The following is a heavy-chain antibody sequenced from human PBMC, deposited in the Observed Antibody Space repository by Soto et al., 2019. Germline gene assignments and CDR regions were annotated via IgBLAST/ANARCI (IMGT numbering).Heavy chain of an antibody. CDR1: GFTFSSYG. CDR2: ISYDGSNK. Sequence: GGSLRLSCAASGFTFSSYGMHWVRQAPGKGLEWVAVISYDGSNKYYADSVKGRFTISRDNSKNTLYLQMNSLRAEDTAVYYCAKDRLKVAYYDFWSGYYPYGMDVWGQGTTVTVSS. J-gene: IGHJ6*02. D-gene: IGHD3-3*01. CDR3: AKDRLKVAYYDFWSGYYPYGMDV. V-gene: IGHV3-30*18.